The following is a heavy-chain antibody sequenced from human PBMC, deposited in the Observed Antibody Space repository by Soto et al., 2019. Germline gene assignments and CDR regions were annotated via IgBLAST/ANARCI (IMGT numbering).Heavy chain of an antibody. CDR1: GFTFSDYY. CDR2: ISSSSSYT. D-gene: IGHD2-2*01. Sequence: LRLSCAASGFTFSDYYMSWIRQAPGKGLEWVSYISSSSSYTNYADSVKGRFTISRDNAKNSLYLQMNSLRAEDTAVYYCAGAVPAAIALWHYWGQGTLVTVSS. J-gene: IGHJ4*02. V-gene: IGHV3-11*06. CDR3: AGAVPAAIALWHY.